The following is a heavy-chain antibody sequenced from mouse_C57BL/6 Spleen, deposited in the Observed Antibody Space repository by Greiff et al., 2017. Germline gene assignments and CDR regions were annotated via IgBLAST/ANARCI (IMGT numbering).Heavy chain of an antibody. CDR3: TAETGTYYSNPVYAMDY. Sequence: VTLMESGAELARPGASVKLSCKASGYTLTSYGISWVKQRTGQGLEWIGEIYPRSGNTYYNEKFQGKANLTAEKSSSTAYMELRRLTSDDSAVYFCTAETGTYYSNPVYAMDYWGQGTSVTVSS. V-gene: IGHV1-81*01. CDR1: GYTLTSYG. J-gene: IGHJ4*01. D-gene: IGHD2-5*01. CDR2: IYPRSGNT.